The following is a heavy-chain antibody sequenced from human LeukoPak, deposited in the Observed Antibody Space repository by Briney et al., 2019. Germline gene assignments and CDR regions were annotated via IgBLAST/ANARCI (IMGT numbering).Heavy chain of an antibody. CDR2: ISGSGGST. V-gene: IGHV3-23*01. D-gene: IGHD6-19*01. J-gene: IGHJ4*02. Sequence: GGTLRLSCAASGFTFSSYGMSWVRQAPGKGLEWVSAISGSGGSTYYADSVKGRFTISRDNSKNTLYLQMNSLRAEDTAVYYCARDLPGIAVAGTMVHYWGQGTLVTVSS. CDR1: GFTFSSYG. CDR3: ARDLPGIAVAGTMVHY.